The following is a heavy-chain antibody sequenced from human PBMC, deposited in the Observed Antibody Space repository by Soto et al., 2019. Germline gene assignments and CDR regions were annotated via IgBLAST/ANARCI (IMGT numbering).Heavy chain of an antibody. CDR1: GFTFRSYA. Sequence: EVQLLESGGGLVQPGGSLRLSCAASGFTFRSYAMSWVRQAPGKGLEWVSGISSTGGSTYYADSVKGRFTISRDNAKNSLYLQMNSLRAEDTAVYYCARAAPYSSSWYRYYFDYWGQGTLVTVSS. J-gene: IGHJ4*02. V-gene: IGHV3-23*01. D-gene: IGHD6-13*01. CDR2: ISSTGGST. CDR3: ARAAPYSSSWYRYYFDY.